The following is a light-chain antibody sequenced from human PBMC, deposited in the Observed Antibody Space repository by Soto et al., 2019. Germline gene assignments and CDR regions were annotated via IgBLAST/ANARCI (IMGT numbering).Light chain of an antibody. V-gene: IGKV3-15*01. CDR2: GAS. CDR3: QHYNNWPWT. Sequence: EILMTQSPATLSVSPGERATLSCRASQSVSSNLAWYQQKPGQTPRLLMFGASTRATGIPARFSGSGSGTEFTLTIRSLQSEDFAVYYCQHYNNWPWTFGRGTKVEIK. J-gene: IGKJ1*01. CDR1: QSVSSN.